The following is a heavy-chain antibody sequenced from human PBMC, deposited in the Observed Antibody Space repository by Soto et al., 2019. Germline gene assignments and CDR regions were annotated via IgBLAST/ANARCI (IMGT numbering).Heavy chain of an antibody. CDR3: AKDNALGYYIDY. J-gene: IGHJ4*02. Sequence: GSLRLSCAASGFTFSSYAMSWVRQAPGKGLEWVSAISGSGGSTYYAASVKGRFTVSRDNSKNTLYLQMNSLGAEDTAVYSCAKDNALGYYIDYWGQGTLVTVSS. D-gene: IGHD2-2*01. V-gene: IGHV3-23*01. CDR1: GFTFSSYA. CDR2: ISGSGGST.